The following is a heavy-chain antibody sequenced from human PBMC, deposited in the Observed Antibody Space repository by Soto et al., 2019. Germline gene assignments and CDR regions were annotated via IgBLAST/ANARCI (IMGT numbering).Heavy chain of an antibody. V-gene: IGHV3-66*01. Sequence: EVYLMESGGGLVQPGGSLRLSCAASGFTVSSSYMNWVRQAPGKGLEWVSVIYTGGSTYYADSVKGRFTISRDISKNTLYLQMNSLRAEDTAVYYCARVPCDYWGQGSLVTVSS. J-gene: IGHJ4*02. CDR3: ARVPCDY. CDR1: GFTVSSSY. CDR2: IYTGGST.